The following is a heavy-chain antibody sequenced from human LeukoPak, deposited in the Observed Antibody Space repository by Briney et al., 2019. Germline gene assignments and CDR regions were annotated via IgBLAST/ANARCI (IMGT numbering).Heavy chain of an antibody. V-gene: IGHV4-39*07. CDR3: ARGFTMIGPTEGLRAFDI. CDR2: IYYTGNI. Sequence: SETLSLTCTVSGGSISSSSYYWGWIRQPPGKGLEWIGNIYYTGNIYYNPSLKSRVTISVDTSKNQFSLKLSSVTAADTAVYYCARGFTMIGPTEGLRAFDIWGQGTMVTVSS. D-gene: IGHD3-22*01. CDR1: GGSISSSSYY. J-gene: IGHJ3*02.